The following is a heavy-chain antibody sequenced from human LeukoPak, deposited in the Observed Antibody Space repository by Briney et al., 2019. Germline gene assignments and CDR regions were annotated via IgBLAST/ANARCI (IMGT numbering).Heavy chain of an antibody. CDR2: ISGSGGST. CDR3: AKGVGVWDTMVRGVIDY. V-gene: IGHV3-23*01. Sequence: GGSLRLSCAASGFTFSSYAMSWVRQAPGKGLEWVSAISGSGGSTYYADSVKGRFTISRDNSKNTLYLQMNSLRAEDTAVYYCAKGVGVWDTMVRGVIDYWGQGTLVTVSS. J-gene: IGHJ4*02. CDR1: GFTFSSYA. D-gene: IGHD3-10*01.